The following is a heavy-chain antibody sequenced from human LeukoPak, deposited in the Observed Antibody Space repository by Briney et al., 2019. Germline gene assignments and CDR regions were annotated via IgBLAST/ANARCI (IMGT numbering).Heavy chain of an antibody. J-gene: IGHJ4*02. CDR2: IYHSGST. CDR3: ARGYSSGEYYFDY. Sequence: PSETLSLTCAVSGGSISSSNWWSWVRQPPGKGLEWIGEIYHSGSTNYNPSLKSRVTISVDKSKNQFSLKLSSVTAADTAVYYCARGYSSGEYYFDYWGQGTLVTVSS. D-gene: IGHD6-19*01. CDR1: GGSISSSNW. V-gene: IGHV4-4*02.